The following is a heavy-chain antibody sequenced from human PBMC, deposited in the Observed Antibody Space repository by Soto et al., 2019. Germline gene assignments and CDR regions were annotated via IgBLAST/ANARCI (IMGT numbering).Heavy chain of an antibody. CDR2: ISSNGVNT. V-gene: IGHV3-23*01. Sequence: EVQLLESGGGLVQPGGSLRLSYAVSGFTFTNYAMTWVRQAAGTGLEWVSSISSNGVNTFYADSVKGRFAISRDTSKNTLSVQLNSLRGEDSAVYFCAKGGIGELLGLDYWGQGTLVTVSS. CDR3: AKGGIGELLGLDY. J-gene: IGHJ4*02. CDR1: GFTFTNYA. D-gene: IGHD7-27*01.